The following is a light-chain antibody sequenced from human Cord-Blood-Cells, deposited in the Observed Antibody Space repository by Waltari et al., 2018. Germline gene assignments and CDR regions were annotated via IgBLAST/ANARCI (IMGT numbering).Light chain of an antibody. CDR2: WAF. CDR1: QSFLYSSNNTNY. V-gene: IGKV4-1*01. J-gene: IGKJ4*01. Sequence: DIVMTQSPDSLAVSLGERATINCKSSQSFLYSSNNTNYLAWYHQKPGQPPKLLIYWAFTRQSGVPNRFSGDECGTDGTLTIGSLLAEDVAVDCFQQYYRTPLTFGGGTNVEIK. CDR3: QQYYRTPLT.